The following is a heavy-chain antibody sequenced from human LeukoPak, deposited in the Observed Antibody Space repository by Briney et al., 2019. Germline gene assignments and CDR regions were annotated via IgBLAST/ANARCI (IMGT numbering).Heavy chain of an antibody. CDR2: IYYSGST. CDR1: GGSISSYY. V-gene: IGHV4-59*01. J-gene: IGHJ4*02. D-gene: IGHD6-6*01. Sequence: SETLSLTCTVSGGSISSYYWSWIRQPPGKGLEWIGYIYYSGSTNYNPSLKSRVTISVDTSKNQFSLKLSSVTAADTAVYYCAREAEEYSSSVGFDYWGQGTLVTVSS. CDR3: AREAEEYSSSVGFDY.